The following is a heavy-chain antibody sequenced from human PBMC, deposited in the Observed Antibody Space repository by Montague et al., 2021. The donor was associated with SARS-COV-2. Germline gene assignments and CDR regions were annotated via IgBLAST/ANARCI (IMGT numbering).Heavy chain of an antibody. D-gene: IGHD3-10*01. CDR2: IYSSGCT. J-gene: IGHJ4*02. V-gene: IGHV3-53*01. Sequence: SLRLSCAASGFTVSSNYMSWVRQAPGKGLEWVSLIYSSGCTSYADSVKGRFTMSRDNSKNTLYLQMNSLRAEDTAVYYCARDFGESRDHWGQGTLVTVSS. CDR3: ARDFGESRDH. CDR1: GFTVSSNY.